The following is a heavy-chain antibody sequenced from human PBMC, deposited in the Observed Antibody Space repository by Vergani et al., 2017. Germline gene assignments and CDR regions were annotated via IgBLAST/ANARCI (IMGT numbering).Heavy chain of an antibody. V-gene: IGHV3-30*03. CDR2: ISYDGTQK. J-gene: IGHJ4*02. Sequence: QVHLVESGGGVVQPGRSLRLSCVVSGFTSSHYGMHWVRQAPGKGLEWVAVISYDGTQKYYADSVKGRFTISRDNSKSTLYLQMNSLRTEDTAVYYCATKSCGTPGCQIKYFGEWGQGTLVTVSS. CDR3: ATKSCGTPGCQIKYFGE. CDR1: GFTSSHYG. D-gene: IGHD1-1*01.